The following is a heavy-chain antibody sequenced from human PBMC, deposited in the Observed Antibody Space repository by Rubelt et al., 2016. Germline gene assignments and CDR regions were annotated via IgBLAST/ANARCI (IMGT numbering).Heavy chain of an antibody. V-gene: IGHV3-74*01. Sequence: VQLVESGGGVVQPGGSLRLSCAASGVTFSSYSMNWVRQAPGKGLEWVSRISTDGRSTSYADSVKGRFTISRGHAKNTLYMQMNSLRVEDTAVYYRAREKRGSGSFDSWGQGTLVTVSS. CDR2: ISTDGRST. D-gene: IGHD6-19*01. J-gene: IGHJ4*02. CDR1: GVTFSSYS. CDR3: AREKRGSGSFDS.